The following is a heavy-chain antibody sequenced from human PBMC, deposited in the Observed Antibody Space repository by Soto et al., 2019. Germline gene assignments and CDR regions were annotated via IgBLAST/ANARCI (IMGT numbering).Heavy chain of an antibody. CDR3: VLNRLPYSTSSEFGF. CDR2: ISGSGGST. D-gene: IGHD6-6*01. V-gene: IGHV3-23*01. Sequence: GGSLRLSCAASGFTFSSYAMSWVRQAPGKGLEWVSAISGSGGSTYYADSVKGRFTISSDNAENSVSLQMNNLRAEDTATYYCVLNRLPYSTSSEFGFWGQGTLVTVSS. J-gene: IGHJ5*01. CDR1: GFTFSSYA.